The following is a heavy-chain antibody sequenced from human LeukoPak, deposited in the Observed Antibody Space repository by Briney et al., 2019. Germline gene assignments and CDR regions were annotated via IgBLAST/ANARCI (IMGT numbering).Heavy chain of an antibody. D-gene: IGHD5-18*01. J-gene: IGHJ5*02. Sequence: PSETLSLTCAVYGGSFSGYYWSWIRQPPGKGLEWSGEINHSGSTNYNPSLKSRVTISVDTSKNQFSLKLSSVTAADTAVYYCARGRYAYSWFDPWGQGTLVTVSS. CDR2: INHSGST. CDR3: ARGRYAYSWFDP. CDR1: GGSFSGYY. V-gene: IGHV4-34*01.